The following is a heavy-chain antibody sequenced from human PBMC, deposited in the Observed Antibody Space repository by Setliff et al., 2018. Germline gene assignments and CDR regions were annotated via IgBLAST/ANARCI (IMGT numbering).Heavy chain of an antibody. J-gene: IGHJ2*01. CDR3: ARTSTGRHFDL. V-gene: IGHV4-38-2*01. D-gene: IGHD2-2*01. CDR2: VYYRGTT. Sequence: SETLSLTCAVSDFSVPTVYYWTWIRQPPGKGLEWIASVYYRGTTYYNPSLESRVSVSVDTSKSHVSLSLTSVTAADTALYFCARTSTGRHFDLWGRGTLVTVSS. CDR1: DFSVPTVYY.